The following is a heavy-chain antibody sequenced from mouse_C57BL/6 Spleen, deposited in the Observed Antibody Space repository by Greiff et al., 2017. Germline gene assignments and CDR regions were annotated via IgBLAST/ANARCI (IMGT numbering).Heavy chain of an antibody. Sequence: VQLQQPGAELVKPGASVKLSCKASGYTFTSYWMHWVKQRPGQGLEWIGMIHPNSGSTNYNEKFKSKATLTVDKSSSTAYMQLSSLTSEESAVYYCARRASNYENYAMDYWGQGTSVTVSS. V-gene: IGHV1-64*01. CDR2: IHPNSGST. CDR3: ARRASNYENYAMDY. D-gene: IGHD2-5*01. CDR1: GYTFTSYW. J-gene: IGHJ4*01.